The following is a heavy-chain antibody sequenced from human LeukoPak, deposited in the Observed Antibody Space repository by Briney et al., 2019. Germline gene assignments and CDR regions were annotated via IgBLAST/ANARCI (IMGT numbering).Heavy chain of an antibody. J-gene: IGHJ4*02. CDR2: INHSGST. CDR3: ARGRNCSSTSCYCIDY. Sequence: SETLSLTCAVYGGSFSGYYWSWIRQPPGKGLEWIGEINHSGSTNYNPSLKSRVTISVDTSKNQFSLKLSSVTAADTAVYYCARGRNCSSTSCYCIDYWGQGTLVTVSS. V-gene: IGHV4-34*01. CDR1: GGSFSGYY. D-gene: IGHD2-2*01.